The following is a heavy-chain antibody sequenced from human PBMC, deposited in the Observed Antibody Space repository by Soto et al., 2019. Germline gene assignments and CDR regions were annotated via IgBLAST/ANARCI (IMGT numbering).Heavy chain of an antibody. V-gene: IGHV4-34*01. CDR3: ASQRGAWYRFDF. D-gene: IGHD1-1*01. Sequence: QVQLQQWGAGLLKPSQTLSLTCTGYGGSFSAYHWSWIRQSPGKGLEWIGEVNHSGGTNYNPTLWSLATISLDTSKNQFALQLTSVTVADAAVYVCASQRGAWYRFDFWGQGTLVSVSS. J-gene: IGHJ4*02. CDR2: VNHSGGT. CDR1: GGSFSAYH.